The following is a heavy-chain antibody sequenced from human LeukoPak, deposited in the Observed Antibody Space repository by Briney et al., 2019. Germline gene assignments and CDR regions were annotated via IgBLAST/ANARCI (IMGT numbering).Heavy chain of an antibody. Sequence: PSETLSLTRPVSGYSISSGYYWGWIRQPPGKGLEWIGSIYHSGNTYYNASLKSRVTISIDTSKNQFSLRLSSVTAADTAVYYCGRQLHGSFPTVVDPWGPGTLVTVSS. CDR3: GRQLHGSFPTVVDP. V-gene: IGHV4-38-2*01. J-gene: IGHJ5*02. CDR1: GYSISSGYY. CDR2: IYHSGNT. D-gene: IGHD1-1*01.